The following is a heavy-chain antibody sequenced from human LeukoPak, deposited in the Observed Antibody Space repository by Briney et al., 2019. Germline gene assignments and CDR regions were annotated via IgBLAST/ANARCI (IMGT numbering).Heavy chain of an antibody. V-gene: IGHV3-48*01. Sequence: GGSLRLSCAASGFTFSSYWMSWVRLAPGKGLEWVSYISSSSSTIYYADSVKGRFTISRDNAKNSLSLQMNSLRAEDTAVFYCARQSRPGYFDYWGQGTLVTVSS. CDR1: GFTFSSYW. CDR3: ARQSRPGYFDY. CDR2: ISSSSSTI. J-gene: IGHJ4*02.